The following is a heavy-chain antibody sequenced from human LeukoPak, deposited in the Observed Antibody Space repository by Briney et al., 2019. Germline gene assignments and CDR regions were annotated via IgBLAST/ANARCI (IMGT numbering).Heavy chain of an antibody. CDR1: GFTFSDHY. J-gene: IGHJ3*01. CDR2: ARNKANRYTT. D-gene: IGHD3-10*01. Sequence: GGSLRLSCAASGFTFSDHYMDWVRQVPGKGLEWVGHARNKANRYTTEHAASVKGRFTILRDDSKTSVYLQMSRMRAEDTAVYFCARVGPPGIDALDVWGQGTMVTVSS. V-gene: IGHV3-72*01. CDR3: ARVGPPGIDALDV.